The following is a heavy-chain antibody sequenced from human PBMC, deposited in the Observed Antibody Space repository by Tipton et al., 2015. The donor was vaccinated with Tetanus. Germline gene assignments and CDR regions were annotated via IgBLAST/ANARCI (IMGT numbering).Heavy chain of an antibody. D-gene: IGHD3-22*01. Sequence: LVKPSETLSPTCTVSGGSVSSGNYYWSWIRQPPGKELEWIGYIYYSGGTNYNPSLKSRVTISVDTSKNQFSLRLNSVSAADTAVYYCAKGAARYYYDLSLPTWGQGTLVTVSS. CDR1: GGSVSSGNYY. J-gene: IGHJ5*02. V-gene: IGHV4-61*01. CDR2: IYYSGGT. CDR3: AKGAARYYYDLSLPT.